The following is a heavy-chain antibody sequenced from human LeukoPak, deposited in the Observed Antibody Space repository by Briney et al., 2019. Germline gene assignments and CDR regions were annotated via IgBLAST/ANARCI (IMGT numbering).Heavy chain of an antibody. D-gene: IGHD6-19*01. J-gene: IGHJ4*02. V-gene: IGHV3-23*01. Sequence: GGSLRLSCAASGFTFSNYAMSWVRQAPGKGLEWVSTISNSGGSTYSADSVKGRFTISRDNAKNSLYLQMNSLRAEDTAVYYCARESSGWYDYWGQGTLVTVSS. CDR2: ISNSGGST. CDR1: GFTFSNYA. CDR3: ARESSGWYDY.